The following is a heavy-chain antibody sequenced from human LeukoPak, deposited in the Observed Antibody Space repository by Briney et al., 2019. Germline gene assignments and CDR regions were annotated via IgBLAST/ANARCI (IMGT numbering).Heavy chain of an antibody. Sequence: GASVKVSCKASGYTFTNYGVSWVRQAPGQGLEWMGWISAYNSNTNYAQKFQGRVTMTTDTSTSTAYMELMSLRSDDTAVYYCATSNYYDNSVYYTYFDYWGQGTLVTVSS. CDR2: ISAYNSNT. CDR1: GYTFTNYG. CDR3: ATSNYYDNSVYYTYFDY. V-gene: IGHV1-18*01. D-gene: IGHD3-22*01. J-gene: IGHJ4*02.